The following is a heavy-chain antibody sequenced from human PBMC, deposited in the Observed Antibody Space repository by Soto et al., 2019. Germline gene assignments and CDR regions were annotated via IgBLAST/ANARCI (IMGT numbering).Heavy chain of an antibody. CDR2: ISAYNGNT. CDR1: DYTFTSYG. D-gene: IGHD6-6*01. J-gene: IGHJ3*02. Sequence: GASVKVSCKASDYTFTSYGISWVRQAPGQGLEWMGWISAYNGNTNYTQKLQGRLTMTTDTSTSTAYMELRSLRSDDTAVYYCARDFPYRIAARLHDAFDIWGQGTMVTVSS. CDR3: ARDFPYRIAARLHDAFDI. V-gene: IGHV1-18*01.